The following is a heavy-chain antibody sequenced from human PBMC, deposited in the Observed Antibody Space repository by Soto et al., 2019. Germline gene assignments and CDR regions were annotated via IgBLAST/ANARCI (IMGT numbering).Heavy chain of an antibody. Sequence: GGSLRLSCAASGFTFSTYSMNWVRQAPGKGLEWFSYISTGSSTIYYADSVKGRFTISRDNSKNTLYLQMNSLRAEDTAVYYCAKKTGRYFDWLLYLDYWGQGTLVTVSS. D-gene: IGHD3-9*01. CDR1: GFTFSTYS. CDR3: AKKTGRYFDWLLYLDY. J-gene: IGHJ4*02. CDR2: ISTGSSTI. V-gene: IGHV3-48*01.